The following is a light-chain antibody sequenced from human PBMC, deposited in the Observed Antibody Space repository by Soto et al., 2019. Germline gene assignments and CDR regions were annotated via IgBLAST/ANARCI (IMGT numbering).Light chain of an antibody. CDR3: SSYTPSTVL. V-gene: IGLV2-14*03. Sequence: QSVLTQPASVSGSPGQSITIACTGTSSDIGGYNYVSWYQHHPGKAPKLIIYDVSDRPSGVSSRFSASRSGNTASLTISGLQAEDEADYYCSSYTPSTVLFGGGTKVTVL. J-gene: IGLJ2*01. CDR1: SSDIGGYNY. CDR2: DVS.